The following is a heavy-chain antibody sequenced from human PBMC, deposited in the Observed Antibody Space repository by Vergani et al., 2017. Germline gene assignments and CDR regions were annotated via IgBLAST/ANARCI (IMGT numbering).Heavy chain of an antibody. CDR2: ISYDGSNK. CDR3: ARDSGGQQLPGTWFDP. J-gene: IGHJ5*02. Sequence: QVQLVESGGGLVKPGGSLRLSCAASGFTFSSYAMHWVRQAPGKGLEWVAVISYDGSNKYYADSVKGRFTISRDDSKNTLYLQMNSLRAEDTAVYYCARDSGGQQLPGTWFDPWGQGTLVTVSS. V-gene: IGHV3-30-3*01. CDR1: GFTFSSYA. D-gene: IGHD6-13*01.